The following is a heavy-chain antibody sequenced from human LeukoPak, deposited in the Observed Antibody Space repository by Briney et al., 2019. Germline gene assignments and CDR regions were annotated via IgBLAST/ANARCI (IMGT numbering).Heavy chain of an antibody. J-gene: IGHJ4*02. Sequence: PGGSLRLSCAASAFTISSYAMNWVRRAPGKGLEWVSTIRGSGGSAYYADSVKGRFTISRDNSENTVYLQMNSLRAGDTAVYYCAKGSALLDVYNRYYLDNWGQGTLVTVSS. CDR2: IRGSGGSA. D-gene: IGHD5-24*01. CDR3: AKGSALLDVYNRYYLDN. V-gene: IGHV3-23*01. CDR1: AFTISSYA.